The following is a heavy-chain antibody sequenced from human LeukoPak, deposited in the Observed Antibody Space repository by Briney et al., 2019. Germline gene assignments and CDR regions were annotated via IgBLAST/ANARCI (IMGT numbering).Heavy chain of an antibody. Sequence: RGESLQISCKGSGYSFTSYWIGWVRQLPGKGLEWMGIIYPGDSDTRYSPSFQGQVTISADKSISTAYLQWSSLKASDTAMYYCARSLGDYYYGMDVWGKGTTVTVSS. CDR2: IYPGDSDT. D-gene: IGHD3-16*01. CDR3: ARSLGDYYYGMDV. J-gene: IGHJ6*04. V-gene: IGHV5-51*01. CDR1: GYSFTSYW.